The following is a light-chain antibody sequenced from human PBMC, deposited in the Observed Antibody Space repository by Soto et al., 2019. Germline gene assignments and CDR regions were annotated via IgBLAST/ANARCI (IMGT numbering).Light chain of an antibody. J-gene: IGLJ2*01. CDR3: QAWDTSTDPVV. CDR1: NIGGKS. Sequence: YELTQPPSVSVAPGQTARLTCGGNNIGGKSVHWYQHKPGQAPVLVVYDDSDRPSGIPERFSGSNSGNTATLTISEVEAGDEAHYYCQAWDTSTDPVVFGGGTKLTVL. CDR2: DDS. V-gene: IGLV3-21*02.